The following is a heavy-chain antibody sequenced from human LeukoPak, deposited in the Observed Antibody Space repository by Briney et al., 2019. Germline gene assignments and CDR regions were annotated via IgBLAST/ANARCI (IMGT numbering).Heavy chain of an antibody. CDR1: GYTFTSYA. D-gene: IGHD6-6*01. CDR2: IIPILGIA. J-gene: IGHJ6*02. Sequence: GASVKVSCKASGYTFTSYAISWVRQAPGQGLEWMGRIIPILGIANYAQKFQGRVTITADKSTSTAYMELSSLRSEDTAVYYCASRIAARPNDYYYGMDVWGQGTTVTVSS. V-gene: IGHV1-69*04. CDR3: ASRIAARPNDYYYGMDV.